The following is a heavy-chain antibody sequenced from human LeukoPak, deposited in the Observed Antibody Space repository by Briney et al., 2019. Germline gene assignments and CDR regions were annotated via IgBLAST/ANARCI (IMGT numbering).Heavy chain of an antibody. CDR3: ARDGYCSSTSCYTGLWYFDY. D-gene: IGHD2-2*02. V-gene: IGHV3-66*02. CDR1: GFTVSSNY. Sequence: GGSLRLSCAASGFTVSSNYMSWVRQAPGKGLEWVSVIYSGGSTYYADSVKGRFTISGDNSKNTLYLQMNSLRAEDTAVYYCARDGYCSSTSCYTGLWYFDYWGQGTLVTVSS. J-gene: IGHJ4*02. CDR2: IYSGGST.